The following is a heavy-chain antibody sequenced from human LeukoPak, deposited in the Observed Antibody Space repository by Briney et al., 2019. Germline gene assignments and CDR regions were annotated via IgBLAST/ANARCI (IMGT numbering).Heavy chain of an antibody. CDR2: INPNSGGT. Sequence: SVKVSCKASGYTFTGYYMHWVRQAPGQGLEWMGWINPNSGGTNYAQKFQGRVTMTRDTSISTAYMELSRLRSDDTAVYYCARDPHRGYYYYMDVWGKGTTVTISS. CDR3: ARDPHRGYYYYMDV. D-gene: IGHD5-24*01. J-gene: IGHJ6*03. V-gene: IGHV1-2*02. CDR1: GYTFTGYY.